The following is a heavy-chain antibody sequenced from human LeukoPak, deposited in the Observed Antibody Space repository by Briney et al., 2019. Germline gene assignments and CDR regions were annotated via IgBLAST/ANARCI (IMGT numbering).Heavy chain of an antibody. D-gene: IGHD3-22*01. CDR3: ARWFDSSGYYPSGY. CDR1: GCTFTSYD. J-gene: IGHJ4*02. CDR2: ISAYNGNT. V-gene: IGHV1-18*01. Sequence: ASVQVSCKASGCTFTSYDISWVRQAPGQGLEGMGWISAYNGNTNYAQKLQGRVTMTTDTSMSTAYMELRSLRSDDTAMYYCARWFDSSGYYPSGYWGQGTLVTVSS.